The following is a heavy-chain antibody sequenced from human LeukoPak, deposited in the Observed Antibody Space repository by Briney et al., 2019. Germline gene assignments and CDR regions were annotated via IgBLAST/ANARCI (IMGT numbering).Heavy chain of an antibody. D-gene: IGHD3-16*01. J-gene: IGHJ6*02. CDR2: ISANIGNT. CDR3: ARLSSLVWSRKDYYGMDV. V-gene: IGHV1-18*01. CDR1: VYTLSSYG. Sequence: GASVKLSCTPSVYTLSSYGISCVCRAPGQGLGWMGWISANIGNTNSAQKLQGRVTMTTDTSTSTAYTELRSLRSDDTAVYYCARLSSLVWSRKDYYGMDVWGQGTTVTVSS.